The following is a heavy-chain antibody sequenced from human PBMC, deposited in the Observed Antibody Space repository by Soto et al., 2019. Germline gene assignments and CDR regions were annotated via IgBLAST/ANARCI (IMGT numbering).Heavy chain of an antibody. V-gene: IGHV4-59*01. D-gene: IGHD4-17*01. J-gene: IGHJ4*02. Sequence: PSETLSLTCTVSGGSISSYYWSWIRQPPGKGLEWIGYIYYSGSTNYNPSLKSRVTISVDTSKNQFSLKLSSVTAADTAVYYCARVSDDYGAVDYWGQGTLVTVSS. CDR1: GGSISSYY. CDR3: ARVSDDYGAVDY. CDR2: IYYSGST.